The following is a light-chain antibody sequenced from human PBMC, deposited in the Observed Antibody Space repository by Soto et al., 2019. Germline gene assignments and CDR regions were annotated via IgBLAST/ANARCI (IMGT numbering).Light chain of an antibody. CDR3: QQSYSSSWT. V-gene: IGKV1-39*01. CDR2: GTS. Sequence: DIQMTQSPSSLSASVGDRVTITCRASQSISNLLNWYQHKPGKAPKLLIYGTSTLQSGVPSRFSGSRSGTDFTLTISSLQREDFATYYCQQSYSSSWTFGQGTKVEIK. J-gene: IGKJ1*01. CDR1: QSISNL.